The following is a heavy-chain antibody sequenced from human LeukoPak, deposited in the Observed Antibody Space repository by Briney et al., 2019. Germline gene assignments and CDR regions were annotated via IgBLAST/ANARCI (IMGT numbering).Heavy chain of an antibody. D-gene: IGHD4-11*01. V-gene: IGHV4-59*02. CDR3: ARDGSNWSNDYYHGVDV. CDR1: GDSVTTYY. CDR2: VYYSGSA. J-gene: IGHJ6*02. Sequence: PSETLSLTCTVSGDSVTTYYRSWIRQPPGKGLEWLGYVYYSGSATYNPSLKSRVTISVDTSKNQFSLRLSSVTAADTAVYYCARDGSNWSNDYYHGVDVWGQGTTVTVSS.